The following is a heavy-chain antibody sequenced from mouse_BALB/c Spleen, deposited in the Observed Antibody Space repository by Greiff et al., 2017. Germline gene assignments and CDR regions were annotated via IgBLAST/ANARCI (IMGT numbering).Heavy chain of an antibody. CDR3: ARGDGYYGNYEFAY. V-gene: IGHV1-22*01. D-gene: IGHD2-1*01. CDR1: GYTFTEYT. J-gene: IGHJ3*01. CDR2: INPNNGGT. Sequence: VQLQQPGSELVRPGASVKLSCKASGYTFTEYTMHWVKQSHGKSLEWIGGINPNNGGTSYNQKFKGKATLTVDKSSSTAYMELRSLTSEDSAVYYCARGDGYYGNYEFAYWGQGTLVTVSA.